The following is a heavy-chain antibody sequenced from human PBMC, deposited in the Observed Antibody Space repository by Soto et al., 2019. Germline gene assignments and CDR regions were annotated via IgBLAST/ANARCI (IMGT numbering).Heavy chain of an antibody. CDR3: PGLASFRGMDV. D-gene: IGHD2-21*01. V-gene: IGHV6-1*01. J-gene: IGHJ6*02. Sequence: QTLSLTCVISGNSVSSNSAAWILIRQSPSRGLYWLGRTYYRCKWYNDYAVSVKSGITMKPDTSKNHFSLHLDPVIHEDTAVFSCPGLASFRGMDVWGQGTPVTVYS. CDR1: GNSVSSNSAA. CDR2: TYYRCKWYN.